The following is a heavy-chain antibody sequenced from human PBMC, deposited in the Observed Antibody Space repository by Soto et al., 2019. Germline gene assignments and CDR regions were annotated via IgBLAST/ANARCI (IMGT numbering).Heavy chain of an antibody. Sequence: QVQLVESGGGVVQPGKSLRLSCAASGFTFSNYGMHWVRQAPGTGLEWVAVICYDGSKQYYADSVKGRFTMSRDNSRNQLHLQMKSPRAEGTAVYFCARVLDGYRMDYWGQGTLVTVSS. D-gene: IGHD5-18*01. V-gene: IGHV3-33*01. CDR1: GFTFSNYG. J-gene: IGHJ4*02. CDR2: ICYDGSKQ. CDR3: ARVLDGYRMDY.